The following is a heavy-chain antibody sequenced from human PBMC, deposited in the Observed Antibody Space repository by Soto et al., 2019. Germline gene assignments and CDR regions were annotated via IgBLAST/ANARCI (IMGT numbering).Heavy chain of an antibody. J-gene: IGHJ4*02. CDR1: GFTFSSYA. CDR3: ARPDYGSGSYPDY. D-gene: IGHD3-10*01. CDR2: ISYDGSNK. V-gene: IGHV3-30-3*01. Sequence: QVQLVESGGGVVQPGRSLRLSCTASGFTFSSYAMHWVRQAPGKGLEWVAVISYDGSNKYYADSVKGRFTISRDNSKNTRFLQMNSLRAEDTAVYYCARPDYGSGSYPDYWGQGTLVIVSS.